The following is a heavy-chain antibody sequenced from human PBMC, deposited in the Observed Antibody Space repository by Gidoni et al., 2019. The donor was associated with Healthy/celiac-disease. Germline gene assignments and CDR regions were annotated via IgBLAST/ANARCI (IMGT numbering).Heavy chain of an antibody. J-gene: IGHJ4*02. CDR1: GGSVSSGSYY. D-gene: IGHD3-10*01. CDR3: ARGGDYYGSGSYYNLRY. V-gene: IGHV4-61*01. Sequence: QVQLQESGPGLVKPSETLSLTCTVSGGSVSSGSYYWSWIRQPPGKGLEWIGYIYYSGSTNYNPSLKSRVTISVDTSKNQFSLKLSSVTAADTAVYYCARGGDYYGSGSYYNLRYWGQGTLVTVSS. CDR2: IYYSGST.